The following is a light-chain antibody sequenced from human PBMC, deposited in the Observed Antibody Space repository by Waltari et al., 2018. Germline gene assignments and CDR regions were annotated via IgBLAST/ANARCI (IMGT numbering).Light chain of an antibody. V-gene: IGKV3-11*01. J-gene: IGKJ4*02. Sequence: ASHTVGTYLGWYQHGPGQPPRLLIYEASYRATGIPARFSGSGSETDFTLTISSLQPEDIAVYYCQQRRSWPLTFGGGTRVQI. CDR3: QQRRSWPLT. CDR2: EAS. CDR1: HTVGTY.